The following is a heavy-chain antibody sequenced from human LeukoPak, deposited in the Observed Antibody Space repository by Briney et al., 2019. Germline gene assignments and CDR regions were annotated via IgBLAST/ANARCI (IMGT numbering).Heavy chain of an antibody. CDR3: ARSSAAAAGQYYYYYYGMDV. V-gene: IGHV4-4*02. D-gene: IGHD6-13*01. J-gene: IGHJ6*02. CDR1: GGSISSSNW. CDR2: IYHSGST. Sequence: PSETLSLTCAVSGGSISSSNWWSWVRQPPGKGLEWIGEIYHSGSTNYNPSLKSRVTISVDKSKNQFSLKLSSVTAADTAVYYCARSSAAAAGQYYYYYYGMDVWGQGTTVTVSS.